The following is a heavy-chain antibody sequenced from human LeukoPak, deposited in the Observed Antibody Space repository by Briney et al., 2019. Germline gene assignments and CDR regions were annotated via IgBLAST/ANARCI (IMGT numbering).Heavy chain of an antibody. CDR2: ISYDGSNK. J-gene: IGHJ4*02. CDR3: AKRYYGSGSYYREETDY. V-gene: IGHV3-30*18. Sequence: GGSLRLSCAASGFTFSSYGMHWVRQAPGKGLEWVAVISYDGSNKYYADSVKGRFTISRDNSRNTLYLQMNSLRAEDTAVYYCAKRYYGSGSYYREETDYWGQGTLVAVSS. CDR1: GFTFSSYG. D-gene: IGHD3-10*01.